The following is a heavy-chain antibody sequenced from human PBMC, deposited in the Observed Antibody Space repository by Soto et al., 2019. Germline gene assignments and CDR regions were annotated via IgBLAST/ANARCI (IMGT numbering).Heavy chain of an antibody. D-gene: IGHD5-18*01. V-gene: IGHV3-53*01. CDR3: ARDAFGYSYRYLYYGMDV. CDR2: IYSGGST. CDR1: GFTVSSNY. J-gene: IGHJ6*02. Sequence: QPGGSLRLSCAASGFTVSSNYMSWVRQAPGKGLEWVSVIYSGGSTYYADSVKGRFTISRDNSKNTLYLQMNSLRAEDTAVYYCARDAFGYSYRYLYYGMDVWGQGTTVTVSS.